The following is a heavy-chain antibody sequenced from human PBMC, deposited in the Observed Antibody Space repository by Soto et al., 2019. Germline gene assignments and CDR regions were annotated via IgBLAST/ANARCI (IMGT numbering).Heavy chain of an antibody. J-gene: IGHJ2*01. V-gene: IGHV3-33*01. D-gene: IGHD2-21*02. CDR1: GFTFSSYG. CDR3: ARDVMVTAMVMWYFDL. Sequence: QVQLVESGGGVVQPGXSLRLSCAASGFTFSSYGMHWVRQAPGKGLEWVAVIWYDGSNKYYADSVKGRFTISRDNSKNTLYLQMNSLRAEDTAVYYCARDVMVTAMVMWYFDLWGRGTLVTVSS. CDR2: IWYDGSNK.